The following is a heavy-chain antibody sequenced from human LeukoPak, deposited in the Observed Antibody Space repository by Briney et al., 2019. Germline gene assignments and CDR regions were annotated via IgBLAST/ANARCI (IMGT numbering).Heavy chain of an antibody. V-gene: IGHV3-33*06. Sequence: QSGGSLRLSCAASGFTFSSYGMHWVRQAPGKGLEWVAVIWYDGSNKYYADSVKGRFTISRDNSKNTLYLQMNSLRAEDTAVYYCAKDVGGSYHNYYYYMDVWGKGTTVTVSS. CDR3: AKDVGGSYHNYYYYMDV. D-gene: IGHD1-26*01. CDR2: IWYDGSNK. CDR1: GFTFSSYG. J-gene: IGHJ6*03.